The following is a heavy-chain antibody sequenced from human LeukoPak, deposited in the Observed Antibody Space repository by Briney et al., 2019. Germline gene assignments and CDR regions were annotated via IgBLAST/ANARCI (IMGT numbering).Heavy chain of an antibody. V-gene: IGHV3-23*01. J-gene: IGHJ4*02. CDR1: GFGFSSYA. CDR2: ISDGGRST. CDR3: AKSAWSRDYYQFDC. D-gene: IGHD4-17*01. Sequence: GGSLRLSCAASGFGFSSYAMSWVRQAPGKGLEWVSTISDGGRSTYYADSVKGRFAISRGNSRNTLYLQMDSLRPEDTAVYYCAKSAWSRDYYQFDCWGQGTLVTVSS.